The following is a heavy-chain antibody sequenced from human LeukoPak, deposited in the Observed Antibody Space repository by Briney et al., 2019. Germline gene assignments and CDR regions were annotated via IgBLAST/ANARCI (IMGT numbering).Heavy chain of an antibody. D-gene: IGHD3-9*01. J-gene: IGHJ6*03. V-gene: IGHV4-34*01. CDR2: INHSGST. Sequence: SETLSLTCAVYGGSFSGYYWSWIRQPPGKGLEWIGEINHSGSTNYNPSLKSRVTISVDTSKNQFSLKLSSVTAADTAVYYCARLVGVGRMHYYYYYYMDVWGKGTTVTVSS. CDR3: ARLVGVGRMHYYYYYYMDV. CDR1: GGSFSGYY.